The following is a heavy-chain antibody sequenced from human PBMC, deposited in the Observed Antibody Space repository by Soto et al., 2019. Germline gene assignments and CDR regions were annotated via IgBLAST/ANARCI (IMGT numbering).Heavy chain of an antibody. CDR1: GFTFSSYA. CDR2: ISYDGSNK. V-gene: IGHV3-30-3*01. CDR3: ARAGSISMILVTNFGY. D-gene: IGHD3-22*01. Sequence: GGSLRLSCAASGFTFSSYAIHWVRQAPGKGLEWVAVISYDGSNKYYADSVKGRFTISRDNSKNTLYLQMNSLRTEDTAVYYCARAGSISMILVTNFGYWGQGPLVTVSS. J-gene: IGHJ4*02.